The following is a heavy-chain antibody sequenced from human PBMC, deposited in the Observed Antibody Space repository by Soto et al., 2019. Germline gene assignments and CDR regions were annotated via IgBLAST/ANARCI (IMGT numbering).Heavy chain of an antibody. CDR1: GYTFTGYY. D-gene: IGHD5-18*01. J-gene: IGHJ6*02. V-gene: IGHV1-2*02. CDR2: INPNSGGT. Sequence: PSVKVSCKASGYTFTGYYMHWVRQAPGQGLEWMGWINPNSGGTNYAQKFQGRVTMTRDTSISTAYMELSRLRSGDTAVYYCARGLTAMGSEYYYYGMDVWGQGTTVTVSS. CDR3: ARGLTAMGSEYYYYGMDV.